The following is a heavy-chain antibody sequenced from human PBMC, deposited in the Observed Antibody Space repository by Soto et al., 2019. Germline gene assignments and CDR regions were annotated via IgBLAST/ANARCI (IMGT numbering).Heavy chain of an antibody. V-gene: IGHV1-8*01. Sequence: ASVKVSCKASGDTFIKYDINWVRQATGQGLEWMGWMNPSNGNAGYAQNFRGRITMTSNTSITTAYMELSGLRYEDTAVYYCARRKERSGPNYFDVWGQGTLVTVSS. D-gene: IGHD6-25*01. CDR2: MNPSNGNA. CDR3: ARRKERSGPNYFDV. CDR1: GDTFIKYD. J-gene: IGHJ4*02.